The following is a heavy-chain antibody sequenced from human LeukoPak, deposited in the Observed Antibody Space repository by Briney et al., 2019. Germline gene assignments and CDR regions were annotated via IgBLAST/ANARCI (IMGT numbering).Heavy chain of an antibody. CDR2: FNPEARDI. V-gene: IGHV1-24*01. CDR1: EFTVIEFS. J-gene: IGHJ1*01. CDR3: ATDLYYYASGSFYVGF. Sequence: ASVKVSCKASEFTVIEFSMHWVRQAPGKGLEWMGGFNPEARDIVYAQKFQGRVTITEDTSTDTAYMELSSLTSEDTAVYYCATDLYYYASGSFYVGFWGQGTLVTVSS. D-gene: IGHD3-10*01.